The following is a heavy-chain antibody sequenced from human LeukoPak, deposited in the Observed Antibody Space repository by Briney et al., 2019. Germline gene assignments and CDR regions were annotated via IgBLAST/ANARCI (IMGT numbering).Heavy chain of an antibody. CDR3: ARDCSGSYWCAFDI. V-gene: IGHV4-39*07. CDR1: GGSISSSSYY. J-gene: IGHJ3*02. Sequence: SETLSLTCTVSGGSISSSSYYWGWIRQPPGTGLEWIGSIYYSGSTYYNPSLKSRVTISVDASKNQFSLKLSSVTAADTAVYYCARDCSGSYWCAFDIWGQGTMVTVSS. D-gene: IGHD1-26*01. CDR2: IYYSGST.